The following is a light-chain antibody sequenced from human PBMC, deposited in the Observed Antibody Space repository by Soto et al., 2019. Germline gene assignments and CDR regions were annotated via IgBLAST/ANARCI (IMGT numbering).Light chain of an antibody. J-gene: IGLJ1*01. CDR1: SSDVGGYNY. CDR2: EVS. V-gene: IGLV2-14*01. Sequence: QSALTQPASVSGSPGQSITISCTGTSSDVGGYNYVSWYQQHPGKAPKLMIYEVSNRPSGVSKRFSGSKSGHTASLTISGLQSEDEADYFCTSYTSSSTLDVFGTGTKLTVL. CDR3: TSYTSSSTLDV.